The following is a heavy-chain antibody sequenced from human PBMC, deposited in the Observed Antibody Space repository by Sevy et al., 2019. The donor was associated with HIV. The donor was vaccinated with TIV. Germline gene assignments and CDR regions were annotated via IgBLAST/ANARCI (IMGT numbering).Heavy chain of an antibody. CDR2: ISWNSGSI. J-gene: IGHJ4*02. CDR1: GFTFNDYA. V-gene: IGHV3-9*01. Sequence: GGSLRLSCAASGFTFNDYAMHWVRQAPGKGLEWVSGISWNSGSIGYADSVKGRFTISRDNAKNSLYLQMNSLRAEDTALYYCAKALDSSGYLVPDYWGQGTLVTVSS. D-gene: IGHD3-22*01. CDR3: AKALDSSGYLVPDY.